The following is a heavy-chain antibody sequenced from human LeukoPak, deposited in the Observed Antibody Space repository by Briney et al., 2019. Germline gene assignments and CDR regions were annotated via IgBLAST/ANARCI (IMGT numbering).Heavy chain of an antibody. V-gene: IGHV3-48*01. J-gene: IGHJ4*02. D-gene: IGHD3-22*01. CDR1: GFIFRDFS. Sequence: PGGSLRLSCSVSGFIFRDFSMSWVRQAPGKGLEWVSYISSSSSTIYYADSVKGRFTISRDNAKNSLYLQMNSLRAEDTAVYYCASGMDSSGYHDWGQGTLVTVSS. CDR2: ISSSSSTI. CDR3: ASGMDSSGYHD.